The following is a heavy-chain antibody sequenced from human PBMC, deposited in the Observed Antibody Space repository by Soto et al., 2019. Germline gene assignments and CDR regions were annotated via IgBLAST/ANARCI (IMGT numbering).Heavy chain of an antibody. CDR1: GFTFSTYG. J-gene: IGHJ1*01. CDR3: AKDAMPTYHDPEGYFQH. Sequence: QVQLVESGGGVVQPGRSLRLSCVTSGFTFSTYGMHWVRQAPGKGLEWVAVISSGGRYTYYADSVQGRFTISRDHSGDTLYLQMNDLRPEDTAMYYCAKDAMPTYHDPEGYFQHWGLGTLVTVSS. D-gene: IGHD1-26*01. V-gene: IGHV3-30*18. CDR2: ISSGGRYT.